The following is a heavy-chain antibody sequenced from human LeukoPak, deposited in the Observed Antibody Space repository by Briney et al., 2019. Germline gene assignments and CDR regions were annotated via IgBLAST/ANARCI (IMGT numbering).Heavy chain of an antibody. V-gene: IGHV4-59*08. Sequence: PSGALSLTCTVSGGSISGYCWSWIRQSPGKRLEWIGYVYDIGATNYNPYLKSRFTISINTSKNQFSPYQISMTAADTAVYYCSRLPLIAKTRGGFDPWGQGTLVTVSS. D-gene: IGHD2-15*01. CDR1: GGSISGYC. J-gene: IGHJ5*02. CDR2: VYDIGAT. CDR3: SRLPLIAKTRGGFDP.